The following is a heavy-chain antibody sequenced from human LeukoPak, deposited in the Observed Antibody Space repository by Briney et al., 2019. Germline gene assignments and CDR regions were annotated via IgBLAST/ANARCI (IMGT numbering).Heavy chain of an antibody. V-gene: IGHV3-21*01. D-gene: IGHD4-23*01. CDR1: GFTFSSYS. J-gene: IGHJ4*02. CDR3: ARGAHKRDDYGGFFDY. CDR2: ISRSSSYI. Sequence: GGSLRLSCAASGFTFSSYSMNWVRQAPGKGLEWVSYISRSSSYIYYADSLKGRITISRDNAKNSLYLQMNSLRAEDTAVYYCARGAHKRDDYGGFFDYWGQGTLVTVSS.